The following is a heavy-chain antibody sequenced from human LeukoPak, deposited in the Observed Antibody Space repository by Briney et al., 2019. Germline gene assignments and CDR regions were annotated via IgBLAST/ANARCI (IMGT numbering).Heavy chain of an antibody. CDR2: IYYSGST. D-gene: IGHD3-16*01. CDR1: GGSISSYY. Sequence: PSETLSLTCTVSGGSISSYYGSWIRQPPGKGLEWIGYIYYSGSTNYNPSLKSRVTISVDTSKNQFSLKLSSVTAADTAVYYCARDPLGYNWFDPWGQGTLVTVSS. J-gene: IGHJ5*02. V-gene: IGHV4-59*01. CDR3: ARDPLGYNWFDP.